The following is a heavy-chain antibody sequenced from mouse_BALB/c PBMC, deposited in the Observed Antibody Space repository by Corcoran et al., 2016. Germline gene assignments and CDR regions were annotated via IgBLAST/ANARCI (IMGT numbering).Heavy chain of an antibody. V-gene: IGHV14-3*02. J-gene: IGHJ2*01. CDR3: ARSWDVDY. CDR2: IDPANGNT. D-gene: IGHD4-1*01. Sequence: EVQLQQSGAELVKPGASGKLSCTASGFNIKDTYMQWVKQRPEQGLEWIGRIDPANGNTKYDPKFQGKATITADTSSNTAYLQLSSLTSEDTAVYYCARSWDVDYWGQGTTLTVSS. CDR1: GFNIKDTY.